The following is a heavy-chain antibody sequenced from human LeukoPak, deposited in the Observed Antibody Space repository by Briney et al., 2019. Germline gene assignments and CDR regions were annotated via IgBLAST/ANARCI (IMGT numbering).Heavy chain of an antibody. Sequence: SETLSLTCAVYGGSFSGYYWSWIRQPPGKGLEWIGEINHSGSTNYNPSLKSRVTISVDTSKNQFSLKPSSVTAADTAVYYCAQYGGNPRVDYWGQGTLVTVSS. V-gene: IGHV4-34*01. J-gene: IGHJ4*02. D-gene: IGHD4-23*01. CDR2: INHSGST. CDR1: GGSFSGYY. CDR3: AQYGGNPRVDY.